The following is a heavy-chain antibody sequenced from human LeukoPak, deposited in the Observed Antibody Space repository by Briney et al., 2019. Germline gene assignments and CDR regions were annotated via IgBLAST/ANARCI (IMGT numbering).Heavy chain of an antibody. J-gene: IGHJ5*02. Sequence: GASVKVSCKASGYTFTNYGITWVRQAPGQGLEWMGWISAYNGDTNYAQKFQGRVTMTRDTSISTAYMELSRLRSDDTAVYYCFSGWFDPWGQGTLVTVSS. CDR3: FSGWFDP. CDR1: GYTFTNYG. V-gene: IGHV1-18*01. CDR2: ISAYNGDT.